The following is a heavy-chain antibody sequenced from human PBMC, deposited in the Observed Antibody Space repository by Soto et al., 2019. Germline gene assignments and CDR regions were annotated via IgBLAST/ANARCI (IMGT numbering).Heavy chain of an antibody. CDR1: GFTFSSSS. CDR3: GRDNNFHASGSGVDY. Sequence: EVQLVESGGGLVEPGGSLRLSCAASGFTFSSSSMNWVRQAPGKGLEWVSSITGSSNYIHYTDSVKGRFTISRDNAKNSLFLQMNSLRAEDTAVYYCGRDNNFHASGSGVDYWGQGTLVTVSS. J-gene: IGHJ4*02. V-gene: IGHV3-21*01. D-gene: IGHD3-10*01. CDR2: ITGSSNYI.